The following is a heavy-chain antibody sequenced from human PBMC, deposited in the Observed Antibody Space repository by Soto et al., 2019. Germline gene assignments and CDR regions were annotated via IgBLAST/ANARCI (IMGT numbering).Heavy chain of an antibody. V-gene: IGHV3-23*01. D-gene: IGHD3-3*01. CDR1: GFTFSSYA. Sequence: PGGSLRLSCAASGFTFSSYAMSWVRQAPGKGLEWVSAISGSGGSTYYADSVKGRFTISRDNSKNTLYLQMNSLRAEDTAVYYCAKFTDYDFWSGYYPSDVWGKGTTVTVSS. J-gene: IGHJ6*04. CDR2: ISGSGGST. CDR3: AKFTDYDFWSGYYPSDV.